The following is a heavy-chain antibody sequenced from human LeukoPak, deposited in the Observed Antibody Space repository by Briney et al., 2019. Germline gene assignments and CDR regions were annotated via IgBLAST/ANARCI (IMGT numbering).Heavy chain of an antibody. V-gene: IGHV3-15*01. Sequence: GRSLRLSCAASGFTFSNAWMSWVRQAPGKGLEWVGRIKSKTDGGTTDYAAPVKGRFTISRDDSKNTLYLQMNSLKTEDTAVYYCTTDPWCSGGSCLYYFDYWGQGTLVTVSS. CDR3: TTDPWCSGGSCLYYFDY. D-gene: IGHD2-15*01. CDR1: GFTFSNAW. J-gene: IGHJ4*02. CDR2: IKSKTDGGTT.